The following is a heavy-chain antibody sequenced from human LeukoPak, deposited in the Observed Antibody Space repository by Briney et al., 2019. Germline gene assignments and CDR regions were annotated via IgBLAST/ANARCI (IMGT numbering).Heavy chain of an antibody. V-gene: IGHV3-33*01. CDR2: IWYDGSNK. J-gene: IGHJ5*02. Sequence: GGSLRLSCAASGFTFSSYGMHWVRQAPGKGLEWVAVIWYDGSNKYYADSVKGRFTISRDNSKNTLYLRMNSLRAEDTAVYYCARERDGYNYGGHNWFDPWGQGTLVTVSS. D-gene: IGHD5-24*01. CDR1: GFTFSSYG. CDR3: ARERDGYNYGGHNWFDP.